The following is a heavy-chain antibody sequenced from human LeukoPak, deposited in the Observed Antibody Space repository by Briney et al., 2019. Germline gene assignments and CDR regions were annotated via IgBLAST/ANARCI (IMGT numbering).Heavy chain of an antibody. CDR2: ISSSGSTI. CDR3: AELGITMIGGV. J-gene: IGHJ6*04. D-gene: IGHD3-10*02. Sequence: GGSLRLSCAASGFTFSSYEMNWVRQAPGKGLEWVSYISSSGSTIYYADSVKGRFTISRDSAKNSLYLQMNGLRAEDTAVYYCAELGITMIGGVWGRGTTVTISS. CDR1: GFTFSSYE. V-gene: IGHV3-48*03.